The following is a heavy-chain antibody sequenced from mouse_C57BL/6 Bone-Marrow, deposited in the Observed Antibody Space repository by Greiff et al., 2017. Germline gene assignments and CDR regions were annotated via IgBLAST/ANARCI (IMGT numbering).Heavy chain of an antibody. Sequence: VQLQQSGPELVKPGASVKISCTASGYSFTDYNMNWVKQSNGKSLEWIGVINPNYGTTSYNQKLQGKATLTVDQSSSTAYMQLNSLTSEDSAVYYCARGDDYDYAMDYWGQGTSVTVSS. CDR2: INPNYGTT. V-gene: IGHV1-39*01. D-gene: IGHD2-4*01. CDR3: ARGDDYDYAMDY. J-gene: IGHJ4*01. CDR1: GYSFTDYN.